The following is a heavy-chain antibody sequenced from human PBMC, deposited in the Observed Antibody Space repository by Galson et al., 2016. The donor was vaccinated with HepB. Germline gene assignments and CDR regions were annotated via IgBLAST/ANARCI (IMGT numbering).Heavy chain of an antibody. CDR2: IIPIVGRA. J-gene: IGHJ6*02. Sequence: SVKVSCKASGGTFNNYTFTWVRQAPGQGLEWMGRIIPIVGRAAYAQTLQARITLTADKSSSTTYMQLRSLNSDDTALYYCTKAHFMMKDHLTGRQYYGLDVWGQGTTVTVSS. CDR3: TKAHFMMKDHLTGRQYYGLDV. CDR1: GGTFNNYT. D-gene: IGHD3-9*01. V-gene: IGHV1-69*02.